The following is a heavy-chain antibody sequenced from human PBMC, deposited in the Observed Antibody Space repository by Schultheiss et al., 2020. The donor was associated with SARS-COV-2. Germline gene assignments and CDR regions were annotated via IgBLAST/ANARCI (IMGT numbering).Heavy chain of an antibody. CDR2: ISYDGSNK. J-gene: IGHJ4*02. D-gene: IGHD1-26*01. Sequence: GESLKISCAASGFTFSSYAMHWVRQAPGKGLEWVAVISYDGSNKYYADSVKGRFTISRDNSKNTLYLQMNSLRAEDTAVYYCARARGGSYYGTFDYWGQGTLVTVSS. V-gene: IGHV3-30-3*01. CDR1: GFTFSSYA. CDR3: ARARGGSYYGTFDY.